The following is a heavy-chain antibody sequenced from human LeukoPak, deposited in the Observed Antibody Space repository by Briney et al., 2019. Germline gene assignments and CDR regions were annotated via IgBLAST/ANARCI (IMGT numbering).Heavy chain of an antibody. J-gene: IGHJ6*02. V-gene: IGHV3-33*01. Sequence: GGPLRLSCAPSGFTFSSYGMPWVRQAPGKGLEGVAVIWYDGSNKYYADSVKGRFTISRDNSKNTLYLQMNSLRAEDTAVYYCARNYEVDYYYYGMDVWGQGTTVTVSS. D-gene: IGHD1-7*01. CDR2: IWYDGSNK. CDR3: ARNYEVDYYYYGMDV. CDR1: GFTFSSYG.